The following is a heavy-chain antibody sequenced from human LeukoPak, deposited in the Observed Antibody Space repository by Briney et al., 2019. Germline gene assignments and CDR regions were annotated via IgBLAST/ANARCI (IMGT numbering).Heavy chain of an antibody. J-gene: IGHJ4*02. CDR3: ARGHGGYYYDSSGYYLFG. CDR2: INHSGST. CDR1: GESFSGYY. D-gene: IGHD3-22*01. Sequence: PSETLSLTCAVYGESFSGYYWIWIRQPPGKGLEWIGEINHSGSTNYNPSLKSRVTISVDTSKNQFSLKLSSVTAADTAVYYCARGHGGYYYDSSGYYLFGWGQGTLVTVSS. V-gene: IGHV4-34*01.